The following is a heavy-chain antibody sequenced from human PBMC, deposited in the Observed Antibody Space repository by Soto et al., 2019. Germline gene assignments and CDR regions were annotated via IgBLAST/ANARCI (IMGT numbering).Heavy chain of an antibody. CDR3: ARGVYNWNYGYPLDY. CDR2: IWYDGSNK. D-gene: IGHD1-7*01. J-gene: IGHJ4*02. CDR1: GFTFSSYG. V-gene: IGHV3-33*01. Sequence: SLRLSCAASGFTFSSYGMHWVRQAPGKGLEWVAVIWYDGSNKYYADSVKGRFTISRDNSKNTLYLQMNSLRAEDTAVYYCARGVYNWNYGYPLDYWGQGTLVTVSS.